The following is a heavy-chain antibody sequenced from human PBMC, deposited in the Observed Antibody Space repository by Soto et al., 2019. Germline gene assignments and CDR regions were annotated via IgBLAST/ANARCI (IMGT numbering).Heavy chain of an antibody. Sequence: PGGSLRLSCAASGFTFSSYGMHWVRQAPGKGLEWVAVISYDGSDKYYADSVKGRVTISRDNSKNTLYLQMNSLRAEDTAVYYCAKELRPLLHPYYYYGMDVWGQGTTVTVSS. J-gene: IGHJ6*02. CDR2: ISYDGSDK. CDR1: GFTFSSYG. D-gene: IGHD3-22*01. CDR3: AKELRPLLHPYYYYGMDV. V-gene: IGHV3-30*18.